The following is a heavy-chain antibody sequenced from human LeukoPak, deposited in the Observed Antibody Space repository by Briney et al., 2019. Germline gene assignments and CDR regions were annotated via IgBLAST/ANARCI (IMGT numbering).Heavy chain of an antibody. Sequence: GGSLRLSCAASGFTFSSYAMHWVRQAPGKGLEWVAVISYDGSNKYYADSVKGRFTISRDNSKNTLYLQVNSLRAEDTAVYYCAREPTVTTSWNYYYGMDVWGQGTTVTVSS. CDR2: ISYDGSNK. V-gene: IGHV3-30-3*01. D-gene: IGHD4-17*01. J-gene: IGHJ6*02. CDR1: GFTFSSYA. CDR3: AREPTVTTSWNYYYGMDV.